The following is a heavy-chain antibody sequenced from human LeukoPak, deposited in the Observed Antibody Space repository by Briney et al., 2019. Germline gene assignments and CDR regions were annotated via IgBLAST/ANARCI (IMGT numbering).Heavy chain of an antibody. D-gene: IGHD6-19*01. CDR2: IRHNSVTV. CDR1: GFTFNDYA. V-gene: IGHV3-9*03. J-gene: IGHJ4*02. Sequence: GGSLRLSCAASGFTFNDYAMHWVRQAPGKGLEWVSGIRHNSVTVGYADSVKGRFTISRDNAKNSLYLQMNSLRAEDMALYYCAKAVAGRLYYFDYRGQGTLVTVSS. CDR3: AKAVAGRLYYFDY.